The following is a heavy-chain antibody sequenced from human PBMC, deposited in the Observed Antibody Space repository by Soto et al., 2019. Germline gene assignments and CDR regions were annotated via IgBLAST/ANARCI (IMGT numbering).Heavy chain of an antibody. V-gene: IGHV1-18*01. CDR3: ARTNYNTCLGSFHP. D-gene: IGHD1-1*01. CDR2: ISAYNGNT. J-gene: IGHJ5*02. Sequence: QVQLVQSGAEVKKPGASVKVSCKASGYTFTSYGISWVRQAPGQGLEWMGWISAYNGNTNYAQKLQGRVTMTTDTSRSRGYMELRSLRSDDTAVYYCARTNYNTCLGSFHPVGQGTLVTVSP. CDR1: GYTFTSYG.